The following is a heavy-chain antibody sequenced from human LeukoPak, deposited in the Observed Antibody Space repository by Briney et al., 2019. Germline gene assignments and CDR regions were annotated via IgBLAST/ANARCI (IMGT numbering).Heavy chain of an antibody. D-gene: IGHD3-22*01. J-gene: IGHJ4*02. Sequence: PGGSLRLSCAASGFTFSSYAMSWVRQAPGKGLEWVSAISGTGGGTYYADSGKGRFTISRDNSKNTLYLQMNSLRAEDTAVYYCAKDEWYYYDSSGPAGDYWGQGTLVTVSS. CDR3: AKDEWYYYDSSGPAGDY. V-gene: IGHV3-23*01. CDR2: ISGTGGGT. CDR1: GFTFSSYA.